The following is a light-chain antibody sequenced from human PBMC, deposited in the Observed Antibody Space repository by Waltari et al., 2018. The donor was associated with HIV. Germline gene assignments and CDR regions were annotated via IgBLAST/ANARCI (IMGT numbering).Light chain of an antibody. CDR2: KAS. V-gene: IGKV1-5*03. CDR1: QNVESW. Sequence: IQMTQSQSILSASVGDRVNITCRASQNVESWLAWYQQRPGRAPKLLIYKASTLKYGVPARFTGSGSGTNFTLTINSLQPDDFATYYCQQYNSDFYTFGLGTRLDLK. CDR3: QQYNSDFYT. J-gene: IGKJ2*01.